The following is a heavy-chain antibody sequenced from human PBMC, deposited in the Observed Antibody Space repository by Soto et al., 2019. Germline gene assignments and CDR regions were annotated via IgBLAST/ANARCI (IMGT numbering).Heavy chain of an antibody. Sequence: SVKVSCKASGFTFTSSAVQWVRQARGQRLEWIGWIVVGSGNTNYAQKFQERVTITRDMSTSTAYMELSSLRSEDTAVYYCAEDRHRYIVYDSYYYYYYGMDVWGQGTTVTVSS. D-gene: IGHD5-12*01. CDR3: AEDRHRYIVYDSYYYYYYGMDV. CDR2: IVVGSGNT. CDR1: GFTFTSSA. J-gene: IGHJ6*02. V-gene: IGHV1-58*01.